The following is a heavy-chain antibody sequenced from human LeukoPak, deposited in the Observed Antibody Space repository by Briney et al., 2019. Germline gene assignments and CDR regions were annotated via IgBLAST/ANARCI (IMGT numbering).Heavy chain of an antibody. D-gene: IGHD4-17*01. Sequence: GGSLRLSCAASGFTFDDYAMHWVRQAPGKGLEWVSGISWNSGSIGYADSVKGRFTISRDNAKNSLYLQMNSLRAEDTALYYCAKGPYGDYANWFDPWGQGTLVTVSS. CDR1: GFTFDDYA. CDR3: AKGPYGDYANWFDP. V-gene: IGHV3-9*01. J-gene: IGHJ5*02. CDR2: ISWNSGSI.